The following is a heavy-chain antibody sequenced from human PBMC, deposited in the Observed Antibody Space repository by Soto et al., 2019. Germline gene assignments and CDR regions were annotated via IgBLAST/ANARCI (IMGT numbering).Heavy chain of an antibody. CDR2: IYYSGST. J-gene: IGHJ5*02. Sequence: QLQLQESGPGLVKPSETLSLTCTVSGGSISSGSYFWGWIRQPPGKGLEWIGSIYYSGSTSYNPCLRSRVTMSVDTSKNQFSLKLSSVSAAHTAVYYCARHTGYSSGKRWFDPWGQGTLVTVSS. CDR1: GGSISSGSYF. V-gene: IGHV4-39*01. CDR3: ARHTGYSSGKRWFDP. D-gene: IGHD6-19*01.